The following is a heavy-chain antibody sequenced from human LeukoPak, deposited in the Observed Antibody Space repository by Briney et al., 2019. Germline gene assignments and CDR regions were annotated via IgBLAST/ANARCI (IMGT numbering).Heavy chain of an antibody. D-gene: IGHD6-19*01. CDR1: GYSISSDKY. J-gene: IGHJ5*02. CDR2: IYHTGST. Sequence: SETLSLTCEVSGYSISSDKYWGWIRQPPGKGLEWIGIIYHTGSTYYNPSLKSRVSISVDTSKNQFSLRFTSVTAADTAVYYCARSHSGWQGHNNWFDPWGQGTLVTVSS. V-gene: IGHV4-38-2*01. CDR3: ARSHSGWQGHNNWFDP.